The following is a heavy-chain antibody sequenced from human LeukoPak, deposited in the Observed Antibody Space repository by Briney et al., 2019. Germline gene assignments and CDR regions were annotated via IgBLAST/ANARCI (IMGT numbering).Heavy chain of an antibody. D-gene: IGHD4-17*01. V-gene: IGHV3-23*01. CDR1: GFTFSSYA. CDR3: ARAMRSETVPFDY. Sequence: GGSLRLSCAASGFTFSSYAMNWVRQAPGKGLEWVSAISGSGGSTYYADSVKGRFTISRDNSENTLYLQMNSLRAEDTAVYYCARAMRSETVPFDYWGQGTLVTVSS. J-gene: IGHJ4*02. CDR2: ISGSGGST.